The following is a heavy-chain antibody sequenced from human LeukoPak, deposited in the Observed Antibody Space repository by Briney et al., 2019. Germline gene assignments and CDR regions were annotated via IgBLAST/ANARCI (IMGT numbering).Heavy chain of an antibody. CDR3: ARANSGYDP. V-gene: IGHV3-9*01. J-gene: IGHJ5*02. CDR1: GFTFDDYA. CDR2: ISWNSGSI. Sequence: GGSLRLSCAASGFTFDDYAMHWVRQAPGKGLEWVSGISWNSGSIGYADSVKGRFTISRDNSKNTLYLQMNSLRAEDTAVYYCARANSGYDPWGQGTLVTVSS. D-gene: IGHD5-12*01.